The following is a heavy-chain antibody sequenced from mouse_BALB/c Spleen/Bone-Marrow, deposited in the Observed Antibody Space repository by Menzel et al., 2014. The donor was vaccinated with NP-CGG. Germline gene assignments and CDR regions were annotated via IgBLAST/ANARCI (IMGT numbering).Heavy chain of an antibody. CDR1: GFTFSSFG. D-gene: IGHD2-3*01. Sequence: EVNVVESGGGLVQPGGSRKLSCAASGFTFSSFGMHWVRQAPEKGLEWVAYISSDSTAIYYADTVKGRFTISRDNPKNTLFLQRTSLRSEDTAMYYCIRPYDGYHAWFAYWGQGTLVTVSA. V-gene: IGHV5-17*02. J-gene: IGHJ3*01. CDR3: IRPYDGYHAWFAY. CDR2: ISSDSTAI.